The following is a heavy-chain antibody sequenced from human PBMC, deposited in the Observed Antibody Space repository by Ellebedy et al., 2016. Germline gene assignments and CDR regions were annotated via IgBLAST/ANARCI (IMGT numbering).Heavy chain of an antibody. CDR3: ARTYWNDEMN. CDR2: ISSSGNTV. V-gene: IGHV3-11*01. CDR1: GFTFSNYY. Sequence: GESLKISCAASGFTFSNYYMTWIRQAPGKGLEWVSYISSSGNTVDYADSWKGRFTISRDNAKNSLYLQMNSLRAEDTAVYYCARTYWNDEMNWGQGTLVTVSS. J-gene: IGHJ4*02. D-gene: IGHD1-1*01.